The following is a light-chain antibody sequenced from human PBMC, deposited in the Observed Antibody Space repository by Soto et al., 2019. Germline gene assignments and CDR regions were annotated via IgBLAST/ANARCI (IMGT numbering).Light chain of an antibody. J-gene: IGLJ1*01. CDR1: SSDVGGYDY. V-gene: IGLV2-8*01. Sequence: QSVLTQPLSASGSPGQSVTISCTGTSSDVGGYDYVSWYKQHPGKAPKLMIYEVSKRPSGVPDRFSGSKSGNTAALTVSGLQAEDEADYYCSSYVGTNSYVFGTGTKVTVL. CDR2: EVS. CDR3: SSYVGTNSYV.